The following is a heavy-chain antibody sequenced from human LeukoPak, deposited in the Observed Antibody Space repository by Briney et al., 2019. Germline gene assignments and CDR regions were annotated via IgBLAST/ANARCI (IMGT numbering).Heavy chain of an antibody. D-gene: IGHD6-13*01. CDR1: GYTFTGYY. CDR3: ARVVAAAGTSWFDP. CDR2: INPNSGGT. Sequence: ASVTVSCKASGYTFTGYYMHWVRQAPGQGLEWTGWINPNSGGTNYAQKFQGRVTMTRDTSISTAYMELSRLRSDDTAVYYCARVVAAAGTSWFDPWGQGTLVTVSS. J-gene: IGHJ5*02. V-gene: IGHV1-2*02.